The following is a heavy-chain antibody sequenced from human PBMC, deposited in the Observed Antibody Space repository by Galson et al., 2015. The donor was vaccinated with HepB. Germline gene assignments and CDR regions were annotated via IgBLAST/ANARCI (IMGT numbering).Heavy chain of an antibody. CDR3: ARGLIVVPFDI. CDR2: TRNKANSYTT. V-gene: IGHV3-72*01. CDR1: GFTFSDHY. D-gene: IGHD2-21*01. J-gene: IGHJ3*02. Sequence: LRLSCAASGFTFSDHYMDWVRQAPGKGLEWVGRTRNKANSYTTEYAASVKGRFTISRDDSKNSLYLQMNSLKTEDTAVYYCARGLIVVPFDIWGQGTMVTVSS.